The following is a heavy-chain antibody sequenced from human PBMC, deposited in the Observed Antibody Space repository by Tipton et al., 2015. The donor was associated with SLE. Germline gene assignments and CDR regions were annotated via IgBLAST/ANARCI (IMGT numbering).Heavy chain of an antibody. CDR3: ARDLAARGGHYFDY. CDR1: GGSISSYY. D-gene: IGHD3-10*01. Sequence: TLSLTCTVSGGSISSYYWSWFRQPPGKGLEWIGYIYYSGSTNYNPSLKSRVTISVDTSKNQFSLKLSSVTAADTAVYYCARDLAARGGHYFDYWGQGTLVTVSS. CDR2: IYYSGST. V-gene: IGHV4-59*01. J-gene: IGHJ4*02.